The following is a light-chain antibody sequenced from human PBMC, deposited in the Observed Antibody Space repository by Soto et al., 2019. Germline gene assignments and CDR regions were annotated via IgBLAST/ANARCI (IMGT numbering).Light chain of an antibody. J-gene: IGLJ2*01. CDR1: SSSIGSNY. Sequence: QSVLTQPPSASGTPGQRVTISCSGSSSSIGSNYVYWYRQFPGTAPKLLIHRDNQRPSGVPDRFAGSKSGSSASLAISGLRYEDEADYYCAAWDDSLPGVIFGGGTKLTVL. CDR2: RDN. V-gene: IGLV1-47*01. CDR3: AAWDDSLPGVI.